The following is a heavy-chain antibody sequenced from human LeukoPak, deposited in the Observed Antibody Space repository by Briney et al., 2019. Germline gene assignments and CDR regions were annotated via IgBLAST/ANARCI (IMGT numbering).Heavy chain of an antibody. V-gene: IGHV1-2*02. CDR3: ARAYGGWYRYMDV. Sequence: GASVKVSCKASGYTFTGYYMHWVRQAPGQGLEWMGWINPNSGGTYYAQKFQGRVTMTRDTSISTAYMELSRLRSDDTAVYYCARAYGGWYRYMDVWGKGTTVTVSS. CDR1: GYTFTGYY. CDR2: INPNSGGT. J-gene: IGHJ6*03. D-gene: IGHD6-19*01.